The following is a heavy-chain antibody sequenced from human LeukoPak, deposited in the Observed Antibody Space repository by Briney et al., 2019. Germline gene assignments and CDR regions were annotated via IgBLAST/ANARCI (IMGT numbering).Heavy chain of an antibody. D-gene: IGHD4-17*01. J-gene: IGHJ4*02. V-gene: IGHV4-34*01. CDR2: INHSGST. CDR1: GGSFSGYY. CDR3: ARRQVTIYYFDY. Sequence: SETLSLTCAVYGGSFSGYYWSWIRQPPGKGLEWIGEINHSGSTNYNPSLKSRVTISVDTSKNQFSLKLSPVTAADTAVYYCARRQVTIYYFDYWGQGTLVTVSS.